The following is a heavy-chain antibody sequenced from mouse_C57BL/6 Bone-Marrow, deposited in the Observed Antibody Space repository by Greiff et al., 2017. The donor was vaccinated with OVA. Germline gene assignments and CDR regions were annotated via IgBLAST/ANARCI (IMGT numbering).Heavy chain of an antibody. D-gene: IGHD1-1*01. Sequence: QVQLQQPGAELVKPGASVKLSCKASGYTFTSYWMHWVKQRPGQGLEWIGYINPSSGYPKYNQKFKDKATLTADKSSRAAYMQLSSLTYEDSAVYCCARGYCSSYWYFDDWGTGTTVTVSS. CDR3: ARGYCSSYWYFDD. CDR1: GYTFTSYW. CDR2: INPSSGYP. J-gene: IGHJ1*03. V-gene: IGHV1-7*01.